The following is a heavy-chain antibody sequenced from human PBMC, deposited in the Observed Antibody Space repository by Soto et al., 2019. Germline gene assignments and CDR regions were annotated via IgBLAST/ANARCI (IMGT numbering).Heavy chain of an antibody. J-gene: IGHJ6*03. CDR3: AKLYGSGSYYKIYYYYMDV. D-gene: IGHD3-10*01. CDR2: ISGSGGST. CDR1: GFTFSSYA. Sequence: GGSLRLSCAASGFTFSSYAMSWVRQAPGKGLEWVSAISGSGGSTYYADSVKGRFTISRDNSKNTLYLQMNSLRAEDTAVYYCAKLYGSGSYYKIYYYYMDVWGKGTTVTVSS. V-gene: IGHV3-23*01.